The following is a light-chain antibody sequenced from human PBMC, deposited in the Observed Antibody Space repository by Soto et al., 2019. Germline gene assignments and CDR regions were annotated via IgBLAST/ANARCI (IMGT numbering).Light chain of an antibody. J-gene: IGLJ2*01. V-gene: IGLV2-14*03. CDR3: SSYTSTTPLV. Sequence: QSALTQPASVSGSPGQSITISCTGTSSDVGGYNYVSCYQQHPGKAPQVMIYHVTNRPSGVSNRFSGSKSGNTASLTISGLQAEDEADYYCSSYTSTTPLVFGGGTKLPVL. CDR1: SSDVGGYNY. CDR2: HVT.